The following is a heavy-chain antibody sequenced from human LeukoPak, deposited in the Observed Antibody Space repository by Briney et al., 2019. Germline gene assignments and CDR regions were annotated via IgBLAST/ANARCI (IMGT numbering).Heavy chain of an antibody. CDR2: ISSSSSTI. D-gene: IGHD3-3*01. J-gene: IGHJ4*02. CDR1: GFTFSSYS. V-gene: IGHV3-48*01. Sequence: GGSLRLSCAASGFTFSSYSMNWVRQAPGKGLEGGSYISSSSSTIYYADSVKGRFTISRDTAKNSLYLQMNSLRTEDTAVYYCARRAHSDFWSGYFYFDYWGQGPLVTVSS. CDR3: ARRAHSDFWSGYFYFDY.